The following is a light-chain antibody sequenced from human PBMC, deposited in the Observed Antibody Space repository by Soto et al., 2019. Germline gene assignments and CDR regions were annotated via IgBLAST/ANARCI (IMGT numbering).Light chain of an antibody. CDR3: QQRRT. J-gene: IGKJ1*01. V-gene: IGKV1-5*01. CDR2: DAS. CDR1: QSISSW. Sequence: DIQMTQSPSTLSAPVGDRVTITCRASQSISSWLAWYQQKPGKAPKLLIYDASSLESGVPSRFSGSGSGTEFTLTISSLQPDDFATYYCQQRRTFGQGTKVDIK.